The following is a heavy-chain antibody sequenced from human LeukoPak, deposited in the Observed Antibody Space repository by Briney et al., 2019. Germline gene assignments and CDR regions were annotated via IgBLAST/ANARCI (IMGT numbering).Heavy chain of an antibody. Sequence: PGRSLRLSCAASGFTFSSYAMHWVRQAPGKGLEWVSAISGSGGSTYYADSVKGRFTISRDNSKNTLYLQMNSLRAEDTAVYYCAKDGAYYYGSGSLPHDAFDIWGQGTMVTVSS. J-gene: IGHJ3*02. D-gene: IGHD3-10*01. CDR3: AKDGAYYYGSGSLPHDAFDI. CDR1: GFTFSSYA. V-gene: IGHV3-23*01. CDR2: ISGSGGST.